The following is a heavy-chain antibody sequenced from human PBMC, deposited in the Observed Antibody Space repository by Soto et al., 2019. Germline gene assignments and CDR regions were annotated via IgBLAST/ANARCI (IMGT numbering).Heavy chain of an antibody. J-gene: IGHJ4*02. CDR3: AKDKHIVVVTAPFDY. CDR2: ISYDGSNK. V-gene: IGHV3-30*18. Sequence: GGSLRLSCAASGFTFSGYGMHWVRQAPGKGLEWVAVISYDGSNKYYADSVKGRFTISRDNSKNTLYLQMNRLRAEDTAVYYCAKDKHIVVVTAPFDYWGQGTLVTVSS. CDR1: GFTFSGYG. D-gene: IGHD2-21*02.